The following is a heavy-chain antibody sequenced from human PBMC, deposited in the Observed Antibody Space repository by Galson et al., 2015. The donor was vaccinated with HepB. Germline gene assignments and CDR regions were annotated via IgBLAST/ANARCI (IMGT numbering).Heavy chain of an antibody. CDR2: IYGDGTI. CDR1: GFTVSRNY. J-gene: IGHJ6*02. V-gene: IGHV3-66*01. CDR3: AREAVAEYFPYGLDV. Sequence: SLRLSCAASGFTVSRNYMSWVRQAPGKGLEWVSVIYGDGTIYYTDSVRGRFTISRDNSKNTVYLQMNSLTAEDTAVYYCAREAVAEYFPYGLDVWGQGTTVTVSS. D-gene: IGHD2/OR15-2a*01.